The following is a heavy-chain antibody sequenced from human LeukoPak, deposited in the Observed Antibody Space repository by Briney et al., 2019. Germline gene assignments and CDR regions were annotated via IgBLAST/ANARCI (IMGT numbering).Heavy chain of an antibody. J-gene: IGHJ3*02. CDR3: MFTAIAGDNDAFDI. CDR2: ISYDGSNK. CDR1: GFTFSSYG. D-gene: IGHD2-21*01. V-gene: IGHV3-30*03. Sequence: PGGSLRLSCAASGFTFSSYGMHWVRQAPGKGLEWVAVISYDGSNKYYADSVKGRFTISRDNSKNTLYLQMNSLRAEDTAVYYCMFTAIAGDNDAFDIWGQGTMVTVSS.